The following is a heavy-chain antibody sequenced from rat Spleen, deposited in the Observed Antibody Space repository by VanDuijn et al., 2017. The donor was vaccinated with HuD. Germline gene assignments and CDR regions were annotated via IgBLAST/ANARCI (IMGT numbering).Heavy chain of an antibody. CDR3: ATYGGFIDY. J-gene: IGHJ2*01. D-gene: IGHD1-11*01. CDR2: INTGGGGT. Sequence: EVQLVESGGDLVQPGRSLKLSCEASGFTFNDYNMAWVRQAPTKGLEWVANINTGGGGTYYRDSVKGRFTISRDNAKSTLYLQMDSLRSEDTATYYCATYGGFIDYWGQGVVVTVSS. CDR1: GFTFNDYN. V-gene: IGHV5-27*01.